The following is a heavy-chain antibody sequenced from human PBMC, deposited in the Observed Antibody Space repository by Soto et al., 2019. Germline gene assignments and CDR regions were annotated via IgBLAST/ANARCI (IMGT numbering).Heavy chain of an antibody. J-gene: IGHJ6*02. CDR1: GYPFSNYA. D-gene: IGHD2-2*01. CDR3: ATSTYCSSSTCYQLYGMDV. CDR2: INAGNGNS. V-gene: IGHV1-3*05. Sequence: QVQLVQSGAEEKKPGASVKVSCKASGYPFSNYAMHWVRQAPGQGLEWMGWINAGNGNSKYSQKFQGRVTITRDTFENTAYMEVDSLRSEDTAVYSCATSTYCSSSTCYQLYGMDVWGQGTTVTVSS.